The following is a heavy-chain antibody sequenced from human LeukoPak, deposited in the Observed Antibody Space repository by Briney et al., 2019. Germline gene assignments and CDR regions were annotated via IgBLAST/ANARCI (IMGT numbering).Heavy chain of an antibody. Sequence: PSETLSLTCTVSGGSISTYYWSWIRQPPGMGPEWIGYIYYTGSTNYNPSLKSRVTISVDTSKNQFSLKLSSVTAADTAVYYCARHECGGSCYPEDYWGQGTLVTVSS. J-gene: IGHJ4*02. D-gene: IGHD2-15*01. CDR2: IYYTGST. V-gene: IGHV4-59*08. CDR1: GGSISTYY. CDR3: ARHECGGSCYPEDY.